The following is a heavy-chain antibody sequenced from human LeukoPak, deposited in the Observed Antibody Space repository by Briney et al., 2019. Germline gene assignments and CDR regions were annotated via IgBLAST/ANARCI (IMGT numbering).Heavy chain of an antibody. D-gene: IGHD5-18*01. CDR3: ARENTARNAFDI. CDR2: IYTSGST. Sequence: PSETLSLTCTVSGGSISSGSYYWSWIRQPAGKGLEWIGRIYTSGSTNYNPSLKSRVTISVDTSKNQFSLKLSSVTAADTAVYYCARENTARNAFDIWGQGTMVTVSS. V-gene: IGHV4-61*02. J-gene: IGHJ3*02. CDR1: GGSISSGSYY.